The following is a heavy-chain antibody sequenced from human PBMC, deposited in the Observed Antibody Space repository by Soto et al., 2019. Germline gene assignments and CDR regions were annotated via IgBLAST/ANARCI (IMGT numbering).Heavy chain of an antibody. Sequence: EVQLLESGGGLVQPGGSLRLSCAASGFTSSSYAMSWVRQAPGKGLEWVSAISGSGGSTYYADSVKGRFTISRDNSKNTLYLQMNSLRAEDTAVYYCAKISRGVTMFRGADYFDYWGQGTLVTVSS. D-gene: IGHD3-10*01. CDR2: ISGSGGST. V-gene: IGHV3-23*01. CDR1: GFTSSSYA. CDR3: AKISRGVTMFRGADYFDY. J-gene: IGHJ4*02.